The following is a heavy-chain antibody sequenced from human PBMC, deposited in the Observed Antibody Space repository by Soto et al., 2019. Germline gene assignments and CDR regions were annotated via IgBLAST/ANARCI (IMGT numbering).Heavy chain of an antibody. V-gene: IGHV4-31*02. CDR1: GYFIGAGGYY. J-gene: IGHJ5*02. CDR2: FYSSGSI. D-gene: IGHD6-19*01. Sequence: TLSLTCFVSGYFIGAGGYYLSWIRHHPGKGLEWIGSFYSSGSIIYNPSLRSRVSISGDMSTNQFSMSLTSVTAADTARYYCARMYSSGSGWFHPWGQGTLVTVSS. CDR3: ARMYSSGSGWFHP.